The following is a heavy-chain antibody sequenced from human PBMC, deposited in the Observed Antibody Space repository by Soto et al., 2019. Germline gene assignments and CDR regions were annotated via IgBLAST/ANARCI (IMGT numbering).Heavy chain of an antibody. D-gene: IGHD6-13*01. CDR3: ARATRYSSSWSTPSGSFDP. V-gene: IGHV1-18*04. J-gene: IGHJ5*02. Sequence: ASVKVSCKASGYTFTSYGISWVRQAPGQGLEWMGWISAYNGNTNYAQKLQGRVTMTTDTSTSTAYMELRSLRSDDTAVYYCARATRYSSSWSTPSGSFDPWGQGTLVTVSS. CDR2: ISAYNGNT. CDR1: GYTFTSYG.